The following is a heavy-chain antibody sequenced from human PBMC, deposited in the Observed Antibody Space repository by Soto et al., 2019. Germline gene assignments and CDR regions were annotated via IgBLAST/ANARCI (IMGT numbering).Heavy chain of an antibody. D-gene: IGHD4-17*01. Sequence: ITLKESGPTLVKPAQTLTLTCTFPGLSRTTSGVGVGWIRQPPGQDLQWLALIYWDDDKRYSPSLKSRLTITKDTSTNPVVLTMTTMDPADTATYFCAHWTTTVTWWFDPWGQGTLVTVSS. CDR2: IYWDDDK. J-gene: IGHJ5*02. CDR3: AHWTTTVTWWFDP. CDR1: GLSRTTSGVG. V-gene: IGHV2-5*02.